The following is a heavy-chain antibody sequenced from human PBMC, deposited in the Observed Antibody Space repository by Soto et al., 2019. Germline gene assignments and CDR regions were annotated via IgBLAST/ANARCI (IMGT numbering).Heavy chain of an antibody. CDR1: GFTVSSNY. J-gene: IGHJ4*02. Sequence: PGGSLRLSCAASGFTVSSNYMSWVRQAPGKGLEWVSVIYSGGSTYYADSVKGRFTISRDNSRNSLYLQMNSLRAEDTALYYCVILALGKFDFWGQGTLVTVSS. V-gene: IGHV3-53*01. CDR2: IYSGGST. CDR3: VILALGKFDF. D-gene: IGHD1-26*01.